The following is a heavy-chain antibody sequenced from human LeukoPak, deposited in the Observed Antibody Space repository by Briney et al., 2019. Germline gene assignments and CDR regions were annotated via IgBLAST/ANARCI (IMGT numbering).Heavy chain of an antibody. CDR3: ARAGYDSSGYYSY. D-gene: IGHD3-22*01. CDR1: GYIFPNYY. CDR2: INPTGGST. V-gene: IGHV1-46*01. J-gene: IGHJ4*02. Sequence: ASVKVSCKASGYIFPNYYMHWLRQAPGQGLEWVGLINPTGGSTTYAQKFQGRVTMTRDTSTTTVYMEVSSLRSEDTAVYYCARAGYDSSGYYSYWGQGTLVTVSS.